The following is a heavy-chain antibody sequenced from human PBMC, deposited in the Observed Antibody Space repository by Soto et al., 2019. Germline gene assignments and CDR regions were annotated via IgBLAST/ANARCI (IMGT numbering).Heavy chain of an antibody. Sequence: ASVKVSCKASGYTFTSHDINWVRQAPGQRLEWMGWINAANGDTKYSPKFQGRVTITRDTSASTAYMELSSLRSEDTAVYYCVRRHVSATGIDWFDPWGKGTLVTVSS. CDR2: INAANGDT. CDR1: GYTFTSHD. V-gene: IGHV1-3*01. CDR3: VRRHVSATGIDWFDP. D-gene: IGHD6-13*01. J-gene: IGHJ5*02.